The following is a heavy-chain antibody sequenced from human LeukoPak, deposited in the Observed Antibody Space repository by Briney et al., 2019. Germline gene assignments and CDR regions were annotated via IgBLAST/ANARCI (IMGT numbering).Heavy chain of an antibody. D-gene: IGHD2-2*01. CDR3: ARVEGYCSSTSCPYWFDP. V-gene: IGHV1-69*04. CDR1: GGTFSSYA. CDR2: IIPILGIA. J-gene: IGHJ5*02. Sequence: ASVKVSCKASGGTFSSYAISWVRQAPGQGLEWMGRIIPILGIANYAQKFQGRVTITADKSTSTAYMELSSLRSEDTAVYYCARVEGYCSSTSCPYWFDPWGQGTLVTVSS.